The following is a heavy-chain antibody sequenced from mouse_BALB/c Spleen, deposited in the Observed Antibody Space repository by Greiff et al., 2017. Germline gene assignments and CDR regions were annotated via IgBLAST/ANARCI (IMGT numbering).Heavy chain of an antibody. J-gene: IGHJ3*01. CDR3: ARDKGLRGFAY. V-gene: IGHV7-3*02. D-gene: IGHD1-1*01. CDR1: GFTFTDYY. Sequence: EVKLMESGGGLVQPGGSLRLSCATSGFTFTDYYMSWVRQPPGKALEWLGFIRNKANGYTTEYSASVKGRFTISRDNSQSILYLQMNTLRAEDSATYYCARDKGLRGFAYWGQGTLVTVSA. CDR2: IRNKANGYTT.